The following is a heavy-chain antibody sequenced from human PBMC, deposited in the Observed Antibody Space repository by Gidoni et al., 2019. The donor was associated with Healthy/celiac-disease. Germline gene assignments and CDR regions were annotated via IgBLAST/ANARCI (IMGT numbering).Heavy chain of an antibody. D-gene: IGHD6-19*01. CDR3: ARQDGYSSGWYEY. CDR2: ISPGDSDT. Sequence: EVQLAQSGAEVKKPGESLTASCKGSGYIFTTYWIGWVGHLPGKGLEWMGIISPGDSDTRYSPSFQGQVTISADKSISTAYLQGSSLKASDTAMYYCARQDGYSSGWYEYWGQGTLVTVSS. CDR1: GYIFTTYW. V-gene: IGHV5-51*01. J-gene: IGHJ4*02.